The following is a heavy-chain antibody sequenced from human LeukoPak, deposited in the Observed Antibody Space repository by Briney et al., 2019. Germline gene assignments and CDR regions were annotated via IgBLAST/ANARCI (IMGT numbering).Heavy chain of an antibody. CDR1: GFTFTKYW. CDR3: ARVTYSSGWYLDY. D-gene: IGHD6-19*01. J-gene: IGHJ4*02. CDR2: INQDESVK. Sequence: GGSLRLSCAASGFTFTKYWMSWVRQAPGKRLECVASINQDESVKRYVDSAKGRFTISRDNTQNSVYLEMNSLTAEDTALYYCARVTYSSGWYLDYWRQGTLVTVSS. V-gene: IGHV3-7*03.